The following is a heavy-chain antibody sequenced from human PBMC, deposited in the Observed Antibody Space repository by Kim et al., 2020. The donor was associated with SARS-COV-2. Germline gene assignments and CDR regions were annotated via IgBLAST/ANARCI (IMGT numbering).Heavy chain of an antibody. Sequence: GGSLRLSCAASGFTFSSYSMNWVRQAPGKGLEWVSYISSSSSTIYYADSVKGRFTISRDNAKNSLYLQMNSLRDEDTAVYYCARVWRGGPGEDYYYGMDVWGQGTTVTVSS. CDR3: ARVWRGGPGEDYYYGMDV. J-gene: IGHJ6*02. V-gene: IGHV3-48*02. D-gene: IGHD2-15*01. CDR2: ISSSSSTI. CDR1: GFTFSSYS.